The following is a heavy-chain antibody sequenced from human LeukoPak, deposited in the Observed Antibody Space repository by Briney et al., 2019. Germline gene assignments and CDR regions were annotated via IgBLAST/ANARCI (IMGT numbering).Heavy chain of an antibody. D-gene: IGHD3-22*01. Sequence: PSETLSLTCTVSGGSISSYYWSWIRQPAGKGLEWIGRIYTSGSTNYNPSLKSRVTMSVDTSKNQFSLKLSSVTAADTAVYYCARDSNYYDSSGYYLGAFDIWGQGTMVTVSS. CDR3: ARDSNYYDSSGYYLGAFDI. CDR1: GGSISSYY. J-gene: IGHJ3*02. V-gene: IGHV4-4*07. CDR2: IYTSGST.